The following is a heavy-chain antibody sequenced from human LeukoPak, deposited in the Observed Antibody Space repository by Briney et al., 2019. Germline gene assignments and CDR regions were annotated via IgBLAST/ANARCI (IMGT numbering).Heavy chain of an antibody. V-gene: IGHV3-21*01. CDR3: GRGHWGLDY. Sequence: GGSLRLSCAAPGFTFNTYTMNWVRQAPGKGLEWVSYITNTGNSMEYVDSVKGRFTTSRDNSKNSLYLQMNSLRAEDTAVYYCGRGHWGLDYWGQGALVTVSS. CDR2: ITNTGNSM. CDR1: GFTFNTYT. J-gene: IGHJ4*02. D-gene: IGHD7-27*01.